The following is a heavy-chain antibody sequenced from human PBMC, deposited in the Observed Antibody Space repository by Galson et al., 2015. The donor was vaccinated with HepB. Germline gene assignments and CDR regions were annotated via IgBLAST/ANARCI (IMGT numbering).Heavy chain of an antibody. V-gene: IGHV3-23*01. CDR3: ADHRGHYYDSSGYSDY. D-gene: IGHD3-22*01. CDR2: ISGSGGTT. CDR1: GFTFSSFA. Sequence: SLRLSCAASGFTFSSFAMSWVRQAPGKGLEWVSIISGSGGTTYYADSVKGRFTISRDNSKNTLYLQMNSLRAEDTAVYYCADHRGHYYDSSGYSDYWGQGTLVTVSS. J-gene: IGHJ4*02.